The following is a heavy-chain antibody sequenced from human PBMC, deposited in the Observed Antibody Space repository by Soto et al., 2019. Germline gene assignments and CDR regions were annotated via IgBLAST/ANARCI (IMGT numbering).Heavy chain of an antibody. J-gene: IGHJ6*02. Sequence: GASVKVSCKVSGYTLTELSMHWVRQAPGKGLEWMGGFDPEDGETIYAQKFQGRVTMTEDTSTDTAYMELSSLRSEDTAVYYCATTPADTAMVAQYYYYYYAMDVWGQGTTVTVSS. CDR2: FDPEDGET. D-gene: IGHD5-18*01. V-gene: IGHV1-24*01. CDR1: GYTLTELS. CDR3: ATTPADTAMVAQYYYYYYAMDV.